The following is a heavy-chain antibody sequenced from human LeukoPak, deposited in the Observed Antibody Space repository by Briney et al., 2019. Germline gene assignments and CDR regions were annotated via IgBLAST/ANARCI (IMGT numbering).Heavy chain of an antibody. Sequence: PSETLSFTCTVSGGSISSSNYYWGWIRQPPGKGLEWIGSMYYSGNTDYNPSLKSRVTISVDTSKNQFSLKVNSVTAADTAVYYCARTLGWASSRYPFDGWGQGTQVTVSS. D-gene: IGHD3-16*02. CDR3: ARTLGWASSRYPFDG. CDR2: MYYSGNT. CDR1: GGSISSSNYY. J-gene: IGHJ4*02. V-gene: IGHV4-39*01.